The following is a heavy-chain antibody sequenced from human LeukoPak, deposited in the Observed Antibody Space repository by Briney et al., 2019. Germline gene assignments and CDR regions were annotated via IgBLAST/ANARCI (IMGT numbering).Heavy chain of an antibody. CDR1: GFTFSTYA. CDR2: ISGSGGST. V-gene: IGHV3-23*01. Sequence: GGSLRPSCAASGFTFSTYAMNWVRQAPGKGLEWVSAISGSGGSTYYADSVKGRFTISRDNSKNTLYLQMNSLRAEDTAVYYCARIEEMATITDYWGQGTLVTVSS. J-gene: IGHJ4*02. D-gene: IGHD5-24*01. CDR3: ARIEEMATITDY.